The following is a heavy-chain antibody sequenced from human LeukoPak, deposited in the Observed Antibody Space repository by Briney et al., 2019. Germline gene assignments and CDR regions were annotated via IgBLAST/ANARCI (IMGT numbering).Heavy chain of an antibody. Sequence: GGSLRLSCAASGFTFSDYYMSWIRQAPGKGLEWVSYISSSGSTIYYADSVKGRFTISRDNAKNSLYLQMNSLRAEDTAVYYCASPMTTKWEDGLDPWGQGTLVTVSS. V-gene: IGHV3-11*01. CDR3: ASPMTTKWEDGLDP. J-gene: IGHJ5*02. CDR1: GFTFSDYY. CDR2: ISSSGSTI. D-gene: IGHD4-11*01.